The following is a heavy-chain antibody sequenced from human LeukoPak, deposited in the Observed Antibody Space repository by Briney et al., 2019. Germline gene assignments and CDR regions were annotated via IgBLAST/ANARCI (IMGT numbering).Heavy chain of an antibody. CDR2: INHSGST. CDR3: ARQVAMITFGGVIAPHFDY. V-gene: IGHV4-34*01. J-gene: IGHJ4*02. Sequence: PSETLSLTCAVYGGSFSSYYWSWIRQPPGKGLEWIGEINHSGSTNYNPSLKSRVTISVDTSKNQFSLKLSSVTAADTAVYYCARQVAMITFGGVIAPHFDYWGQGTLVTVSS. CDR1: GGSFSSYY. D-gene: IGHD3-16*02.